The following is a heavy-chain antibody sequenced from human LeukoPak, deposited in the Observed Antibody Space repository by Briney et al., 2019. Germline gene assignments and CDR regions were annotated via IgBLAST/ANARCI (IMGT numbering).Heavy chain of an antibody. CDR3: WGQTVGVIPRFGDY. CDR1: GGSISSGFYY. V-gene: IGHV4-61*02. D-gene: IGHD3-22*01. CDR2: FYTSGSI. J-gene: IGHJ4*02. Sequence: SQTLSLTCTVSGGSISSGFYYWNSIRQPAGKGLEWIGRFYTSGSIDYNPSLKSRVTISLDTSKNQFSLNFSSVTRADMAAYYRWGQTVGVIPRFGDYWGQGTRVTVSS.